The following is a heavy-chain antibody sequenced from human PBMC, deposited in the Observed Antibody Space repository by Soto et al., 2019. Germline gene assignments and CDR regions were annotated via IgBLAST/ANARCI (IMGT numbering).Heavy chain of an antibody. CDR2: ISGTFSTI. D-gene: IGHD1-1*01. J-gene: IGHJ3*01. Sequence: EVQLVESGGGLVQPGGSLRLSCEASGFIFSNHEMNWVRQAPGKGLEWISYISGTFSTIFYADSVKGRFTVSRDNAKNSMFLQMNNLRVDDTAVYYCARGARNDDVFDFWGRGTLVTVSA. CDR1: GFIFSNHE. CDR3: ARGARNDDVFDF. V-gene: IGHV3-48*03.